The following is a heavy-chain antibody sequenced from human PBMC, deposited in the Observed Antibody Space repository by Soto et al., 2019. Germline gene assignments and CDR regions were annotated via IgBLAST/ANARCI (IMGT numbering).Heavy chain of an antibody. Sequence: QVQLVQSGAEVKKPGSSVKVSCKASGGTFSSYTISWVRQAPGQGLEWMGRIIPILGIANYAQKFQGRVTITADKSPSTAYMELSSLRSEDTAVYYCAGGGGQLEQYYFAYWGQGTLVTVSS. V-gene: IGHV1-69*02. CDR2: IIPILGIA. CDR1: GGTFSSYT. D-gene: IGHD6-13*01. CDR3: AGGGGQLEQYYFAY. J-gene: IGHJ4*02.